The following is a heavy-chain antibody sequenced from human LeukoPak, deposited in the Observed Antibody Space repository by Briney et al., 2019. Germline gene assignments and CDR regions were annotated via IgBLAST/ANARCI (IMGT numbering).Heavy chain of an antibody. CDR1: GYTFTSYY. Sequence: ASVKVSCKASGYTFTSYYIHWVRQAPGQGLEWMGIINPSGGSTTYAQKFQGRVAMTRDTSTSRVYMEVSSLRSEDTAVYYCARVSPGLFGETNFDYWGQGTLVTVSS. CDR3: ARVSPGLFGETNFDY. D-gene: IGHD3-10*01. CDR2: INPSGGST. V-gene: IGHV1-46*01. J-gene: IGHJ4*02.